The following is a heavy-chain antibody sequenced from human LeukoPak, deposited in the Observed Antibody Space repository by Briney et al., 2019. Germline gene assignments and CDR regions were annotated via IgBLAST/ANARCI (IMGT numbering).Heavy chain of an antibody. CDR3: ARDHPDIVVVPAAMGF. CDR1: GYTFTSYY. D-gene: IGHD2-2*01. J-gene: IGHJ4*02. V-gene: IGHV1-2*06. Sequence: GASVKVSCKASGYTFTSYYMHWVRQAPGQGLEWMGRFNPNSGGTNYAQKFQGRVTMTRDTSISTAYMELSRLRSDDTAVYYCARDHPDIVVVPAAMGFWGQGTLVTVSS. CDR2: FNPNSGGT.